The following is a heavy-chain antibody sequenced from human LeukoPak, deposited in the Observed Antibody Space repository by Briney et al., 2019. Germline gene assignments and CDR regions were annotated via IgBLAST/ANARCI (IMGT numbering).Heavy chain of an antibody. CDR1: GFTFNTYG. CDR2: INKDGSEK. CDR3: AELGITMIGGV. J-gene: IGHJ6*04. Sequence: TGGSLRLSCAASGFTFNTYGMSWVRQAPGKGLEWVANINKDGSEKYYVDSVKGRFTISRDNAKNSLYLQMNSLRAEDTAVYYCAELGITMIGGVWGKGTTVTISS. V-gene: IGHV3-7*01. D-gene: IGHD3-10*02.